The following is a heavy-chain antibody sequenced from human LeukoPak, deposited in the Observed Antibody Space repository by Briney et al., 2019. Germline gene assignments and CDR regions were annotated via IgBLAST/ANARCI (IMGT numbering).Heavy chain of an antibody. CDR2: IYYSGST. Sequence: SETLSLTCTVSGGSISGYYWSWIRQPPGKGLEWIGYIYYSGSTNNNPSLKSRVTISVDTSKNQFSLELSSVTAADTAVYYCGRVASFYYYCRDVWAKGTTVPVSS. V-gene: IGHV4-59*01. CDR1: GGSISGYY. J-gene: IGHJ6*03. CDR3: GRVASFYYYCRDV. D-gene: IGHD2-15*01.